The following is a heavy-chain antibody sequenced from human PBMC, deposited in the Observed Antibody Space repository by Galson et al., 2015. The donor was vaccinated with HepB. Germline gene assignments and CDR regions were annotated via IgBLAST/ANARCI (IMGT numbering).Heavy chain of an antibody. J-gene: IGHJ4*02. CDR2: INPNSGGT. V-gene: IGHV1-2*06. CDR3: ARAYYDSSGRFDY. Sequence: SVKVSCKASGYTFTGYYMHWVRQAPGQGLEWMGRINPNSGGTNYAQKFQGRVTMTRDTSISTAYMELSRLRSDDTAVYYCARAYYDSSGRFDYWGQGTLVTVSS. D-gene: IGHD3-22*01. CDR1: GYTFTGYY.